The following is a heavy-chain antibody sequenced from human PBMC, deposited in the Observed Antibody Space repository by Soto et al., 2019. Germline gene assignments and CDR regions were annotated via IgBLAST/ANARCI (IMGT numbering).Heavy chain of an antibody. CDR2: ISGGGHGT. V-gene: IGHV3-23*01. Sequence: GGSLRLSCAASGFTFSSYGMVWVRQAPGKGLEWVSSISGGGHGTYYADSVRGRFTISRDNSRNTLYLQMNNLRAEDAALYYCAKKHFAVSGTWGFDFWGQGALVTVSS. D-gene: IGHD6-19*01. CDR1: GFTFSSYG. J-gene: IGHJ4*02. CDR3: AKKHFAVSGTWGFDF.